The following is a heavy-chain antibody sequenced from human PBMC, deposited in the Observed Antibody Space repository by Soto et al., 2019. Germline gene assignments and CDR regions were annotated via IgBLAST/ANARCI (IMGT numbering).Heavy chain of an antibody. CDR1: GRPLRGCY. J-gene: IGHJ6*02. Sequence: SATLSPTSAVYGRPLRGCYWSGIRQPSGKGLELIGEINHSGSTNYNPSLKSRVTISVDTSKNQFSLKLSSVTAADTAVYYCASLCYRKLVLGYYYGMDVWGQGTTVS. V-gene: IGHV4-34*01. CDR3: ASLCYRKLVLGYYYGMDV. CDR2: INHSGST. D-gene: IGHD3-16*02.